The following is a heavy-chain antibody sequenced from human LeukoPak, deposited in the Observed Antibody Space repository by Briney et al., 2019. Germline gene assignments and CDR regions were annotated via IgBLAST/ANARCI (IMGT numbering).Heavy chain of an antibody. CDR1: GGSISSSSYY. Sequence: SETLSLTCTVSGGSISSSSYYWGWIRQPPGKGLEWIGSIYYSGSTYYNPSLKSRVTISVDTSKNQFSLKLSSVTAADTAVYYCARVVGLWGELSSYYFDYWGQGTLVTVSS. CDR2: IYYSGST. V-gene: IGHV4-39*01. J-gene: IGHJ4*02. D-gene: IGHD3-16*02. CDR3: ARVVGLWGELSSYYFDY.